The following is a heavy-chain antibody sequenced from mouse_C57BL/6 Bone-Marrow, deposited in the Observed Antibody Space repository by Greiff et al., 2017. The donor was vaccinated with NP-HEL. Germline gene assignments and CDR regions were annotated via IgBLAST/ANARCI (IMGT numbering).Heavy chain of an antibody. V-gene: IGHV5-4*01. CDR2: ISDGGSYT. D-gene: IGHD1-1*01. Sequence: EVQGVESVGALVKPGGSLKLSCAASGFTFSSYAMSWVRQTPEKRLEWVATISDGGSYTYYPDNVKGRFTISRDNAKNNLYLQMSHLKSEDTAMYYCAREIGYYGSSYDFDYWGQGTTLTVSS. CDR3: AREIGYYGSSYDFDY. J-gene: IGHJ2*01. CDR1: GFTFSSYA.